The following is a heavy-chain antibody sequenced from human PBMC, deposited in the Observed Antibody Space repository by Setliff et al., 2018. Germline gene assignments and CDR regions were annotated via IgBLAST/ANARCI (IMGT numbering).Heavy chain of an antibody. CDR3: ARDHAYSSGWLVDANAFDI. CDR2: FFYSGDT. D-gene: IGHD6-19*01. J-gene: IGHJ3*02. V-gene: IGHV4-59*02. CDR1: GASVRSHY. Sequence: SETLSLTCTVSGASVRSHYWSWIRQSPEKGLEWIGFFFYSGDTKSNPSLKSRVTMSVDTSKNQFSLKLSSVTAADTAVYYCARDHAYSSGWLVDANAFDIWGQGTMVTV.